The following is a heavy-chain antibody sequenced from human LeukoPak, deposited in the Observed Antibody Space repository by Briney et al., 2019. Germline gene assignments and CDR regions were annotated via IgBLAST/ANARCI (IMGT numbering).Heavy chain of an antibody. V-gene: IGHV3-15*01. CDR1: GFTFSNAW. CDR2: IKSKTDGGTT. Sequence: GGSLRLSCAASGFTFSNAWMSWVRQAPGKGLEWVGRIKSKTDGGTTDYAAPVKGRFTISRDDSKNTLYLQMNSLRAEDTAVYYCAKTSGSYSSDGGNWFDPWGQGTLVTVSS. D-gene: IGHD1-26*01. J-gene: IGHJ5*02. CDR3: AKTSGSYSSDGGNWFDP.